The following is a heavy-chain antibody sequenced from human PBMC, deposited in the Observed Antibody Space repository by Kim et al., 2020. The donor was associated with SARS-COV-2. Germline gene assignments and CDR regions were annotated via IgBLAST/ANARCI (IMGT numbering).Heavy chain of an antibody. D-gene: IGHD5-18*01. J-gene: IGHJ1*01. CDR3: ARVDTATRH. Sequence: GGSLRLSCAASGFTFSSYAMHWVRQAPGKGLEWVAVISYDGSNKYYADSVKGRFTISRDNSKNTLYLQMNSLRAEDTAVYYCARVDTATRHWGQGTLVTVSS. CDR1: GFTFSSYA. CDR2: ISYDGSNK. V-gene: IGHV3-30-3*01.